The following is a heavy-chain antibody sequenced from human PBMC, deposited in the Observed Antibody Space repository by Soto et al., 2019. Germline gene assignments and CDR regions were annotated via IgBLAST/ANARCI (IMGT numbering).Heavy chain of an antibody. CDR3: AKFPAYSSGWYFDY. V-gene: IGHV3-23*01. J-gene: IGHJ4*02. D-gene: IGHD6-19*01. Sequence: PGGSLRLSCAASGFTFSSYAMSCVRQAPGKGLEWVSAISGSGGSTYYADSVKGRFTISRDNSKNTLYLQMNSLRAEDTAVYYCAKFPAYSSGWYFDYWGQGTLVTVSS. CDR1: GFTFSSYA. CDR2: ISGSGGST.